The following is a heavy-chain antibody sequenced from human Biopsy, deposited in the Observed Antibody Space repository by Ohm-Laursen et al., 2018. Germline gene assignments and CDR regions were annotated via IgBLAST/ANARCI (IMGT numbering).Heavy chain of an antibody. J-gene: IGHJ5*02. CDR1: GGFISSYY. V-gene: IGHV4-4*07. CDR3: ARAPPLIRGVLESWFDP. D-gene: IGHD3-10*01. CDR2: IYIDGTS. Sequence: TLSLTCGVSGGFISSYYWSWIRQSAGRGLEWIGRIYIDGTSDYNPSLKNRVSMSVDSSKKQFSLRLTSLSVADTAKYYCARAPPLIRGVLESWFDPWGQGILVTVSS.